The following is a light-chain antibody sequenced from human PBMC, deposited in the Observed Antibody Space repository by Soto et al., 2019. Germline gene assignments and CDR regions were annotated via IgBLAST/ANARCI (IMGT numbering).Light chain of an antibody. J-gene: IGKJ1*01. CDR3: QHYNSYSEA. Sequence: EIVLTQSPGTLSLSPGERATLSCRASQSVSSNLLAWYQQKPGQAPRLLIYGATNRATGIPDRFSGSGSGTDFTLTISRLEPEDFATYYCQHYNSYSEAFGQGTKVDI. CDR2: GAT. V-gene: IGKV3-20*01. CDR1: QSVSSNL.